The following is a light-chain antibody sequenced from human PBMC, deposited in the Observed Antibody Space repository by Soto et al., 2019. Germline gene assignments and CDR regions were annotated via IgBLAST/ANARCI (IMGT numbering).Light chain of an antibody. CDR3: QQYNSYSWT. J-gene: IGKJ1*01. V-gene: IGKV1-5*03. CDR1: QSISSW. CDR2: KAS. Sequence: DIQMTQSPSTLSASVGDRVTITCRASQSISSWLAWYQQKPGKAPKLLIYKASSLESGVPSRFSGSGSGTEFTLTISGLQPDDFATYYCQQYNSYSWTFGQGTRWIS.